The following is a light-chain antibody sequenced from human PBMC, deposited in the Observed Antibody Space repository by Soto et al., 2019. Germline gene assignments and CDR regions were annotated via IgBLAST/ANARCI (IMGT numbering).Light chain of an antibody. J-gene: IGKJ2*01. V-gene: IGKV3-11*01. Sequence: EIVLTQSPATLSLSPGERATLSCRASQSVSSYLAWYQQKPGQAPRLLIYDASNRDPGIPARFSGGGSGTDFTLTISSLEPEDFAFYYCQQRFNWPRFTFGQGTKLEIK. CDR2: DAS. CDR1: QSVSSY. CDR3: QQRFNWPRFT.